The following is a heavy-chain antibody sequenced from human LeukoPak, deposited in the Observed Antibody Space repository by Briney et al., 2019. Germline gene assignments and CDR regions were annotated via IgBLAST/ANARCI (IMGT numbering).Heavy chain of an antibody. CDR1: GFTFDDYG. CDR3: VRDSPKTAGTYNWFDT. D-gene: IGHD2-21*02. CDR2: IVWNGDST. J-gene: IGHJ5*02. V-gene: IGHV3-20*04. Sequence: PGGSLRLSCAASGFTFDDYGMDWVRQAPGKGLEWVSGIVWNGDSTNYADSVKGRFTISRDNAKNSLYLQMNSLRVEDTAFYYCVRDSPKTAGTYNWFDTWGRGTLVTVSS.